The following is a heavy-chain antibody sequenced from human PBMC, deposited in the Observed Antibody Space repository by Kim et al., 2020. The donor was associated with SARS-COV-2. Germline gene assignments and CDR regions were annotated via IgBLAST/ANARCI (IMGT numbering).Heavy chain of an antibody. J-gene: IGHJ4*02. V-gene: IGHV4-4*09. D-gene: IGHD3-22*01. Sequence: SLTSRVTISVDPSKNQFSLKLSFVTAADTAVYYCARSRHYYDSSGYYFDYWGQGTLVTVSS. CDR3: ARSRHYYDSSGYYFDY.